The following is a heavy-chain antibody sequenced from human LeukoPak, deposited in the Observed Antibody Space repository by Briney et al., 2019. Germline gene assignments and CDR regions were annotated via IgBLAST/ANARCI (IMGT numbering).Heavy chain of an antibody. Sequence: SETLSLTCTVSGGSISSHYWSWIRQPPGKGLEWIGYIYYSGSTNYNPSLKSRVTISVDTSKNQFSLKLSSVTAADTAVYYCARDRAGYSSSWYFYMGVWGKGTTVTVSS. CDR3: ARDRAGYSSSWYFYMGV. V-gene: IGHV4-59*11. CDR1: GGSISSHY. J-gene: IGHJ6*03. CDR2: IYYSGST. D-gene: IGHD6-13*01.